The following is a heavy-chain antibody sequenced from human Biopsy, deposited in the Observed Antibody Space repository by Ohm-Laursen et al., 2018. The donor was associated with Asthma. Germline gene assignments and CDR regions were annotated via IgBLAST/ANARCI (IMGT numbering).Heavy chain of an antibody. V-gene: IGHV4-39*01. CDR2: IYYSGTT. CDR3: VRGSSSWHHGPFHYYYGLDV. Sequence: SETLSLTCSLSSGSGGYMRSGNYYWGRIRQPPGKGLEWIGSIYYSGTTYYNPSLESRVTVSADTSKNQFSLKLTSVTAADTAAYYCVRGSSSWHHGPFHYYYGLDVWGQGTTATVSS. CDR1: SGSGGYMRSGNYY. D-gene: IGHD6-13*01. J-gene: IGHJ6*02.